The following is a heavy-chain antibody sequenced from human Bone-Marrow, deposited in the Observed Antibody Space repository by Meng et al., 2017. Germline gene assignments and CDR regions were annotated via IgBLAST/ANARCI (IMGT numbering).Heavy chain of an antibody. D-gene: IGHD2-21*01. Sequence: QITLKESVPTLVNPTPTLTLTCTFSGFSFTTRGVGVGWIRQPPGKALEWLALLSWNDDKRYIPTLQSRLTVAKDSSNNQVVLTMTNMAPVDTGTYFCAHAIGQRGPSEPTNDAFDIWGQGTMVTVSS. CDR3: AHAIGQRGPSEPTNDAFDI. CDR2: LSWNDDK. CDR1: GFSFTTRGVG. V-gene: IGHV2-5*01. J-gene: IGHJ3*02.